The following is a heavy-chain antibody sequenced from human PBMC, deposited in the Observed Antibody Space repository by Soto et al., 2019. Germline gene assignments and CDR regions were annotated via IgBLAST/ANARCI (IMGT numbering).Heavy chain of an antibody. CDR3: AREHDFWSGYYLMGVISDWFDP. CDR2: IKQDGSEK. Sequence: GGSLRLSCAASGFTFSSYWMSWVRQAPGKGLEWVANIKQDGSEKYYVDSVKGRFTISRDNAKNSLYLQMNSLRAEDTAVYYCAREHDFWSGYYLMGVISDWFDPWGQGTLVTVSS. CDR1: GFTFSSYW. J-gene: IGHJ5*02. D-gene: IGHD3-3*01. V-gene: IGHV3-7*01.